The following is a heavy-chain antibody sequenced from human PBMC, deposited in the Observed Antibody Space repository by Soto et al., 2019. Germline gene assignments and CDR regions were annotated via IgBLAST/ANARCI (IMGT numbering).Heavy chain of an antibody. D-gene: IGHD4-17*01. V-gene: IGHV4-39*01. J-gene: IGHJ3*02. CDR2: IYYSGST. CDR3: ARHSTVGGAFDI. CDR1: GGSISSSSYY. Sequence: QLQLQESGPGLVKPSETLSLTCTVSGGSISSSSYYWGWIRQPPGKGLEWIGSIYYSGSTYYNPSLKSRVTISVDTSKNQFSLKLSSVTAADTAVYYCARHSTVGGAFDIWGQGTMVTVSS.